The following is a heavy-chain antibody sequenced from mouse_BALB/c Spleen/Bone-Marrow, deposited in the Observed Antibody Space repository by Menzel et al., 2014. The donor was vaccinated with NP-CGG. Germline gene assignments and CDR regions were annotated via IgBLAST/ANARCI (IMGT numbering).Heavy chain of an antibody. J-gene: IGHJ4*01. CDR2: ISYSGST. D-gene: IGHD1-1*02. CDR1: GYSLXSDYA. CDR3: GRRDYGAMDY. Sequence: EVQLQESGPGLVKPSQSLSLTCTVTGYSLXSDYAWNWIRQLPGNKLEWMGYISYSGSTSYNPSLKSRISITRDTSKNQFFLQLNSVTTEDTATYYCGRRDYGAMDYWGQGTSVTVSS. V-gene: IGHV3-2*02.